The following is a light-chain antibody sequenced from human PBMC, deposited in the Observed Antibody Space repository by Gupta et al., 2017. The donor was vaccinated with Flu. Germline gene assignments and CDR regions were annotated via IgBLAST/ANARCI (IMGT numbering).Light chain of an antibody. V-gene: IGLV2-18*02. J-gene: IGLJ2*01. Sequence: GSDVGSNNRVSYYQQPPRTPPLLMFYEVNHRPSVVPHRFSGSTSGTTASLTISGLPADDEADYYCSSYTSSSTLVFGGGTKLTVL. CDR3: SSYTSSSTLV. CDR2: EVN. CDR1: GSDVGSNNR.